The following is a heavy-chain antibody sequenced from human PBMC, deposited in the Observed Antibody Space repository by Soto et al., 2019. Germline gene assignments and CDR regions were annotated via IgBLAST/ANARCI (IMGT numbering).Heavy chain of an antibody. D-gene: IGHD6-19*01. CDR2: INAGNGNT. CDR1: GFTFTTYA. V-gene: IGHV1-3*01. J-gene: IGHJ6*02. Sequence: QVQLVQSGAEVKKPGASVKVSCKASGFTFTTYAMHWVRQAPGQRLEWMGWINAGNGNTKYSQKFQGRVTITRDTSASTAYMELSSLRSEDTAVYYCARVTSTGWRLMDVWGQGTTVTVSS. CDR3: ARVTSTGWRLMDV.